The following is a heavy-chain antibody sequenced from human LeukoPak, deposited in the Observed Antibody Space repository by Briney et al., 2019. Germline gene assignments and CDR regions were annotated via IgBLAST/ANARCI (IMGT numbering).Heavy chain of an antibody. CDR2: ISYDGSNK. Sequence: GRSLRLSSAASGFTFSSFAMHWVRPAPGQGLEGVAVISYDGSNKYYADSVKGRFTISRDNSKNTLYLQMNSLRAEDTAVYYCASDDSSSWFVYWGQGTLVTVSS. J-gene: IGHJ4*02. CDR1: GFTFSSFA. V-gene: IGHV3-30*04. D-gene: IGHD6-13*01. CDR3: ASDDSSSWFVY.